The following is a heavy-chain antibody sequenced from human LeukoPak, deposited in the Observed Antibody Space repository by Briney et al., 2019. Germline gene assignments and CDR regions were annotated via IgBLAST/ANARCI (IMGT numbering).Heavy chain of an antibody. CDR2: ISSSSSTI. D-gene: IGHD2-2*01. J-gene: IGHJ3*02. V-gene: IGHV3-48*02. CDR1: GFTFSSYS. CDR3: ARDRRYCSTTSCYPNAFDI. Sequence: GRSLRLSCAASGFTFSSYSMNWVRQAPGKGLEWVSYISSSSSTIYYADSVKGRITISRDNAKNSLYLQMNSLRDEDTAVYYCARDRRYCSTTSCYPNAFDIWGQGTMVTVSS.